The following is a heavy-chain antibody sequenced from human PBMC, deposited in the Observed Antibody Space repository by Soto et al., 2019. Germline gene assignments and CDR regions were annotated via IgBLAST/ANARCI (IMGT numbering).Heavy chain of an antibody. D-gene: IGHD3-10*01. J-gene: IGHJ4*02. CDR1: GFTFGDYA. V-gene: IGHV3-49*03. CDR3: TRDATPYYYGSGSYYY. CDR2: IRSKAYGGTT. Sequence: GGSLRLSCTASGFTFGDYAMSWFRQAPGKGLEWVGFIRSKAYGGTTEYAASVKGRFTISRDDSKSIAYLQMNSLKTEDTAVYYCTRDATPYYYGSGSYYYWGQGTLVTVSS.